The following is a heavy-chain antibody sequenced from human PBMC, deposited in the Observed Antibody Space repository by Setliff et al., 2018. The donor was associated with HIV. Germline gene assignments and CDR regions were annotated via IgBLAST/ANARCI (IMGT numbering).Heavy chain of an antibody. CDR3: ARVADRNYDFWSAYEY. CDR2: ITPNGDDT. V-gene: IGHV1-2*02. CDR1: AGIFNAYY. J-gene: IGHJ4*02. D-gene: IGHD3-3*01. Sequence: GASVKVSCKASAGIFNAYYIHWVRQAPGQGLEWMGWITPNGDDTNYPQKFEGRVTLTRDTSIATAYMELRSLTSDDTAVYYCARVADRNYDFWSAYEYWGQGTLVTVSS.